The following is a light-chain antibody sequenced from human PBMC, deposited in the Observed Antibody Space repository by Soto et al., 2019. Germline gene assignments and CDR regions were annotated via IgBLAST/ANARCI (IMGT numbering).Light chain of an antibody. CDR2: GAS. Sequence: EIVLTQSPGTLSLSPGERATLSCRASQSVSNNYLAWYQQKPGQAPRLLIYGASNRATGIPDRFSGSGSGTDFTLTISRLEPDDFATYYCQHYNSYSEAVGQGTKVERK. CDR3: QHYNSYSEA. J-gene: IGKJ1*01. V-gene: IGKV3-20*01. CDR1: QSVSNNY.